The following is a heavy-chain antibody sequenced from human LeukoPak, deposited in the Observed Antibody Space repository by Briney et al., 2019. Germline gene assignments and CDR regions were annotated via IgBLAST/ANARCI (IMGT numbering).Heavy chain of an antibody. CDR2: INPSGGST. Sequence: ASVKVSCKASGYTFTSYYMHWVRQAPGQGLEWMGIINPSGGSTSYAQEFQGRVTMTRDTSTSTVYMELSSLRSEDTAVYYCARDPEAYWELTSLDYWGQGTLVTVSS. D-gene: IGHD1-26*01. J-gene: IGHJ4*02. CDR3: ARDPEAYWELTSLDY. V-gene: IGHV1-46*01. CDR1: GYTFTSYY.